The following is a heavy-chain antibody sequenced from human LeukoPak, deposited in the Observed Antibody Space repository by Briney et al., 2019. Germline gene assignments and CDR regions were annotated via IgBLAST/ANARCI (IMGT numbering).Heavy chain of an antibody. J-gene: IGHJ5*02. D-gene: IGHD3-16*01. Sequence: ASVKVSCKASGYTFTGYYMHWVRQAPEQGLEWMGWINPNSGGTNYAQKFQGRVTMTRDTSISTAYMELSRLRSDDTAVYYCAREAAQGGWFDPWGQGTLVTVSS. CDR1: GYTFTGYY. CDR3: AREAAQGGWFDP. CDR2: INPNSGGT. V-gene: IGHV1-2*02.